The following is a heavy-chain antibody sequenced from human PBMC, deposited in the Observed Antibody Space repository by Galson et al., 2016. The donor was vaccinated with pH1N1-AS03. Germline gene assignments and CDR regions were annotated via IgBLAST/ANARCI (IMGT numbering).Heavy chain of an antibody. J-gene: IGHJ4*02. CDR3: ARFTMGAFDY. CDR1: GASISSGSYY. CDR2: IYTSGST. D-gene: IGHD3-3*01. V-gene: IGHV4-61*02. Sequence: TLSLTCTVSGASISSGSYYWRWIRQPAGKGLECIGRIYTSGSTYYNPSRKIRVTISVDTAKNLFSLNLTSLTAADTAMYYCARFTMGAFDYWGQGTLVTVSS.